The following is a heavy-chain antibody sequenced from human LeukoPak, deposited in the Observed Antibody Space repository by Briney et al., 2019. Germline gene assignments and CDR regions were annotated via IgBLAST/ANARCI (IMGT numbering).Heavy chain of an antibody. D-gene: IGHD5-24*01. CDR2: INHSGST. CDR1: GGSFSGYY. Sequence: SETLSLTCAVYGGSFSGYYWSWIRQPPGMGLEWIGEINHSGSTNYNPSLKSRVTISVDTSKNQFSLKLSSVTAADTAVYYCARVQGWLQFGYYFDYWGQGTLVTVSS. CDR3: ARVQGWLQFGYYFDY. V-gene: IGHV4-34*01. J-gene: IGHJ4*02.